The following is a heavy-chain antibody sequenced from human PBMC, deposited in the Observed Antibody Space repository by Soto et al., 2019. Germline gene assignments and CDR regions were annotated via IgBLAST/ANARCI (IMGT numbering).Heavy chain of an antibody. V-gene: IGHV3-23*01. CDR3: AKDPPTRRGTVTTPRENDAFDI. Sequence: GGSLRLSCAASGFTFSSYAMSWVRQAPGKGLEWVSAISGSGGSTYYADSVKGRFTISRDNSKNTLYLQMNSLRAEDTAVYYCAKDPPTRRGTVTTPRENDAFDIWGQGTMVTVSS. D-gene: IGHD4-17*01. J-gene: IGHJ3*02. CDR1: GFTFSSYA. CDR2: ISGSGGST.